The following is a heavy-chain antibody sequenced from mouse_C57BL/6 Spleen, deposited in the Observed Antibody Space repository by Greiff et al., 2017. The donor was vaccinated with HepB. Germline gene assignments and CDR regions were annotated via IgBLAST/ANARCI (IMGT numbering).Heavy chain of an antibody. CDR3: AKVGDGNYYAMDY. D-gene: IGHD1-3*01. V-gene: IGHV1-64*01. J-gene: IGHJ4*01. CDR2: IHPNSGST. Sequence: QVQLQQPGAELVKPGASVKLSCKASGYTFTSYWMHWVKQRPGQGLEWIGMIHPNSGSTNYNEKFKSKATLTVDKSSSTAYMKLSSLTSEDSAVYYCAKVGDGNYYAMDYWGQGTSVTVSS. CDR1: GYTFTSYW.